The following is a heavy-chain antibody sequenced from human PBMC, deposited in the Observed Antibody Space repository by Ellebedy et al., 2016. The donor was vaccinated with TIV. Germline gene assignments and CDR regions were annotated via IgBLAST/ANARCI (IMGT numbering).Heavy chain of an antibody. Sequence: GESLKISCAASGFTFSSYGMHWVRQAPGKGLEWVAVIWYEGSNKYYADSVKGRFTISRDNSKNTLYLQMNSLRAEDTDVYYSARDGIVATWIAVAGFYYGMDVWGQGTTVTVSS. D-gene: IGHD6-19*01. CDR1: GFTFSSYG. V-gene: IGHV3-33*01. J-gene: IGHJ6*02. CDR2: IWYEGSNK. CDR3: ARDGIVATWIAVAGFYYGMDV.